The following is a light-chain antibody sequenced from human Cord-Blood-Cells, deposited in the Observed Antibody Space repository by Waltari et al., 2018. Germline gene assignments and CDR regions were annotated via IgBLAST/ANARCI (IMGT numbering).Light chain of an antibody. CDR3: QQRSNWPPWT. V-gene: IGKV3-11*01. CDR1: QSVSSY. Sequence: EIVLTQSPATLSLSPGERATLSCRASQSVSSYLSWYQQKPGQAPRLLIYDASNRATGIPARFSGSGAGTDFTLTISSLEPEDCADYYCQQRSNWPPWTVGQGTKVEIK. CDR2: DAS. J-gene: IGKJ1*01.